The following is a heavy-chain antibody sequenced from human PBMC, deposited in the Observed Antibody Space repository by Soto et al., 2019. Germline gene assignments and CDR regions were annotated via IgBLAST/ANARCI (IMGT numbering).Heavy chain of an antibody. CDR2: IYYSGST. V-gene: IGHV4-39*01. CDR3: ARLVAVAGEDFDY. J-gene: IGHJ4*02. Sequence: QLQLRESGPGLVKPSETLSLTCTVSGGSISSSSYYWGWIRQPPGKGLEWIGSIYYSGSTYYNPSLKSRVTISVDTSKNQFSLKLSSVTAADTAVYYCARLVAVAGEDFDYWGQGTLVTVSS. CDR1: GGSISSSSYY. D-gene: IGHD6-19*01.